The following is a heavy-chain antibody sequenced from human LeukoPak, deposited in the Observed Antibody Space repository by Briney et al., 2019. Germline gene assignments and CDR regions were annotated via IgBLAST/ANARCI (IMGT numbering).Heavy chain of an antibody. D-gene: IGHD3-22*01. Sequence: ASVKVSCKSSGYTFTSYGINWLRQAPGQGLEWMGWITPHNGDTKYAQKFQGRVSMTADRSTNTAYMELRSLRSDDTAVYYCARDIPPYYYDSSGFDYWGQGTLVTVSS. V-gene: IGHV1-18*01. CDR3: ARDIPPYYYDSSGFDY. CDR1: GYTFTSYG. J-gene: IGHJ4*02. CDR2: ITPHNGDT.